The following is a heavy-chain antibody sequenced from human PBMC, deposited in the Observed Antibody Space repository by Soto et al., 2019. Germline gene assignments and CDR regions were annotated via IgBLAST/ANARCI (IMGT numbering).Heavy chain of an antibody. CDR2: ISAYNGNT. V-gene: IGHV1-18*01. CDR3: ARDDHDFYYYLNMDV. CDR1: GYSFTSYG. D-gene: IGHD3-22*01. Sequence: GASVKVSCKASGYSFTSYGISWVRQAPGQGLEWMGWISAYNGNTNYAQKLQGRVTMTTDTSTSTAYMELRSLRSDDTAVYYCARDDHDFYYYLNMDVWGQGTTVTVSS. J-gene: IGHJ6*02.